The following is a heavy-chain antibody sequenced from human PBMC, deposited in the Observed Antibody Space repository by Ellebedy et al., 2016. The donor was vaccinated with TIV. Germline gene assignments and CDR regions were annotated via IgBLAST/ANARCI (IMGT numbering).Heavy chain of an antibody. V-gene: IGHV1-2*02. Sequence: AASVKVSCKASGYTFTGYYIHWVPQAPGQGLEWVGWINPKDGDTAYAQNLQGSVIMTGDTSITTAYMELSWLISDDTAVYYCVRDLTNYGSSSYWGQGTLVTVSS. J-gene: IGHJ4*02. CDR2: INPKDGDT. CDR1: GYTFTGYY. CDR3: VRDLTNYGSSSY. D-gene: IGHD3-22*01.